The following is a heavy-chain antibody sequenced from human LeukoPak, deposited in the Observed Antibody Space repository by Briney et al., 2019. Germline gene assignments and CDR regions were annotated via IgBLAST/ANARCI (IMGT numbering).Heavy chain of an antibody. CDR1: GGSISNSY. CDR3: ARGFDSKSTYFDY. CDR2: IYYTGST. D-gene: IGHD5-12*01. J-gene: IGHJ4*02. Sequence: SETLSLTCTVSGGSISNSYWDWIRQPPGKGLEWIGYIYYTGSTNYNPSLRSQVTMSVDTSKNQFSLRLTSVTAADTAVYYCARGFDSKSTYFDYWGQGTLVTVSS. V-gene: IGHV4-59*01.